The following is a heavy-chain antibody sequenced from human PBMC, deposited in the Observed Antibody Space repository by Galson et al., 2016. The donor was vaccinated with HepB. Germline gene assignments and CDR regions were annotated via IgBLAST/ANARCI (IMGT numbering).Heavy chain of an antibody. V-gene: IGHV1-3*01. J-gene: IGHJ3*02. CDR3: ATTSVVNDAFDT. D-gene: IGHD3-22*01. Sequence: SVKVSCKASGNIFTSYIIHWLRQAPGQRLECMGWINVGNGNRKYSQKFQGRVTITRDTSADTAYLELSSLRFEDTALYYCATTSVVNDAFDTWGQGTLVTVSS. CDR1: GNIFTSYI. CDR2: INVGNGNR.